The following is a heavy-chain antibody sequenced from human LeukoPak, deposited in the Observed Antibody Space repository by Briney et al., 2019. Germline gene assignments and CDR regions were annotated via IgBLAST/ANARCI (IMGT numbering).Heavy chain of an antibody. CDR2: ISSTGGTT. V-gene: IGHV3-23*01. CDR3: PKDLVGWLQLNAFDI. Sequence: PGGSLRLSCAASGITFSSYGMSWVRQAPGKGLEWVSSISSTGGTTYYADSVKGRFTISRDNSKNTLYLQMNSLRAEDTAVYYCPKDLVGWLQLNAFDIWGQGTMVTVSS. CDR1: GITFSSYG. D-gene: IGHD5-24*01. J-gene: IGHJ3*02.